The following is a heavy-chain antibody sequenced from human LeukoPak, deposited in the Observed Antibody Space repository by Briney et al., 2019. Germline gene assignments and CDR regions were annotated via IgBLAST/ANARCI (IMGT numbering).Heavy chain of an antibody. D-gene: IGHD3-3*01. Sequence: SGPTLVKPTQTLTLTCTFSGFSLSTSGVGVGWIRQPPGKALEWLALIYWDDDKRYSPSLKSRLTITKDTSKNQVVFTMTNMDPVDTATYYCAHSGYGYDLLHYGMDVWGQGTTVTVSS. CDR3: AHSGYGYDLLHYGMDV. CDR1: GFSLSTSGVG. V-gene: IGHV2-5*02. J-gene: IGHJ6*02. CDR2: IYWDDDK.